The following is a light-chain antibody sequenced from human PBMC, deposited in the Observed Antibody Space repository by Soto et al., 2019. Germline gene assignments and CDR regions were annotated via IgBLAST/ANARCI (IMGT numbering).Light chain of an antibody. CDR3: QHYNSYST. V-gene: IGKV1-5*03. J-gene: IGKJ1*01. CDR2: KVS. Sequence: DIQMTQSPSTLSASVGDRVTITCRASQSVSPWLAWYQQKPGKAPDLLIYKVSTLESGVPSRFSGSGSGTEVTLTISSLQPDGSSTYYCQHYNSYSTFGQGTKVEIK. CDR1: QSVSPW.